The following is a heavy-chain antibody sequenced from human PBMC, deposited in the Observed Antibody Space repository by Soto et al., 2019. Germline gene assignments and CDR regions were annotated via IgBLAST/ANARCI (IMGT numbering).Heavy chain of an antibody. Sequence: EVQLLESGGGLVQPGGSLSLSCAASGFTFSAYVMCWVRQAPGKGPEWVSAISRNGGRTFYADSVKGRFTISRDNSRNTLYLQMHSLTVEDTAVYYCAKDPPIASDGPTLDYWGQGTLVAVSS. CDR1: GFTFSAYV. V-gene: IGHV3-23*01. J-gene: IGHJ4*02. D-gene: IGHD6-13*01. CDR3: AKDPPIASDGPTLDY. CDR2: ISRNGGRT.